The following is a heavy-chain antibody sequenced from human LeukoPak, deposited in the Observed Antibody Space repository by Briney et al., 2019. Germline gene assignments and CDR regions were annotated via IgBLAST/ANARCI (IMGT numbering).Heavy chain of an antibody. V-gene: IGHV3-11*01. CDR3: ARDRIGGSYYFDS. D-gene: IGHD1-26*01. CDR2: VSGGGSSV. Sequence: GGSPRLSCAASGFNFRDFYMSWIRQAPGKGLEWVSYVSGGGSSVRYADSVKGRFAISRDNANNSLFLQMDGLRAEDTAVYFCARDRIGGSYYFDSWGQGILVTVSS. CDR1: GFNFRDFY. J-gene: IGHJ4*02.